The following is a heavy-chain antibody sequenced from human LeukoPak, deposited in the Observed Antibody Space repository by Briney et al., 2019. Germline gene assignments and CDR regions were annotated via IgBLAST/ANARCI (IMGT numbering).Heavy chain of an antibody. J-gene: IGHJ3*02. Sequence: PSETLSLTCTVSGGSISSYYWSWIRQPPGRGLEWIGHIYYSGSTKYNPSLKSRVTISVDTSKNQFSLKLSSVTAAGTAVYYCARSYDSSGYYYYAFDIWGQGTMVTVSS. CDR2: IYYSGST. CDR3: ARSYDSSGYYYYAFDI. V-gene: IGHV4-59*01. D-gene: IGHD3-22*01. CDR1: GGSISSYY.